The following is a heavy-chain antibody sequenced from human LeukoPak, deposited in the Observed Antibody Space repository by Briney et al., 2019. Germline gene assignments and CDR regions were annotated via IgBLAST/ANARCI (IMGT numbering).Heavy chain of an antibody. V-gene: IGHV1-2*02. J-gene: IGHJ4*02. Sequence: ASVKVSCKASGYTFTGYYMHWVRQAPGQGLEWMGWINPNSGGTNYAQKFQGRVTMTRDTSISTAYMELSRLRSDDTAVYHCARDGTDYGSFDYWGQGTLVTVSS. CDR1: GYTFTGYY. D-gene: IGHD4-17*01. CDR3: ARDGTDYGSFDY. CDR2: INPNSGGT.